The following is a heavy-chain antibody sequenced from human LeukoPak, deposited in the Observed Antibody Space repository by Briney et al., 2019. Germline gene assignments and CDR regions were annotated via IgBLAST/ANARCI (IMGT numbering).Heavy chain of an antibody. CDR3: ARDHDYGDYGTYEDY. CDR2: TYYRSRWYN. J-gene: IGHJ4*02. Sequence: SQTLSLTCAISGDSVSSNSVAWNWVRQSPPRGLEWLGRTYYRSRWYNDYAVSVKSRITINPDTSKNQFSLQLNSVTPEDTAVYYCARDHDYGDYGTYEDYWGQGTLVTVSS. CDR1: GDSVSSNSVA. V-gene: IGHV6-1*01. D-gene: IGHD4-17*01.